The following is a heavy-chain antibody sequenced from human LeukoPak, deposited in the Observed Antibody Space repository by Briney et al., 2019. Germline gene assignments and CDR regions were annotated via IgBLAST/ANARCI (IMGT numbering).Heavy chain of an antibody. CDR1: GGSISSSSYC. D-gene: IGHD2-15*01. V-gene: IGHV4-39*01. CDR2: ICYGGNT. J-gene: IGHJ3*01. Sequence: SETLSFTCTVSGGSISSSSYCWGWIRQPPGKGPEWTATICYGGNTYYRPSLKSRVTVSVDMSNEQFSLKLNSVAAADTALFYCARHRGGSSPDVFDVWGQGILVTVSS. CDR3: ARHRGGSSPDVFDV.